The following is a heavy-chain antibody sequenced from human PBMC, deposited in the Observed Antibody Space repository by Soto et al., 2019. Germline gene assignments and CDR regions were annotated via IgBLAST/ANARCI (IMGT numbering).Heavy chain of an antibody. CDR2: IIPIFGTA. D-gene: IGHD6-6*01. Sequence: QVQLVQSGAEVKKPGSSVKVSCKASGGTFSSYAISWVRQAPGQGLEWMGGIIPIFGTANYAQKFQGRVTITADESTSTAYMERSSLRSEDTAVYYCARSYIAARDSYYYGMDVWGQGTTVTASS. J-gene: IGHJ6*02. CDR3: ARSYIAARDSYYYGMDV. CDR1: GGTFSSYA. V-gene: IGHV1-69*01.